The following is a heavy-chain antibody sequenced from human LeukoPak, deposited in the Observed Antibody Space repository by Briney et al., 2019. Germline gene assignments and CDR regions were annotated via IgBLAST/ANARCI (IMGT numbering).Heavy chain of an antibody. D-gene: IGHD3-22*01. V-gene: IGHV1-24*01. CDR2: FDPEDGET. Sequence: VASVKVSCKVSGYTLTELSMHWVRQAPGKELEWMGGFDPEDGETIYAQKFQGRVTMTEDTSTDTAYMELSSLRSEDTAVYYCATDHYYYDSSGYYWKKIFDYWGQGTLVTVSS. CDR1: GYTLTELS. CDR3: ATDHYYYDSSGYYWKKIFDY. J-gene: IGHJ4*02.